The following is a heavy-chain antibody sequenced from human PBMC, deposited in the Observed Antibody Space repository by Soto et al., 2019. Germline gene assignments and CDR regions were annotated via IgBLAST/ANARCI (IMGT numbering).Heavy chain of an antibody. V-gene: IGHV3-74*03. Sequence: EVQLVESGGGLVQPGGSLRLSCAASGFTFNTYWMHWVRQAPGQGLVWVSRANSDGSSTTYADSVKGRFTISRDNARNTLYLQMNSLRAEDTAVYYCTRLVRFGSAEYSYSYGMDVWGQGTTVTVSS. CDR1: GFTFNTYW. CDR2: ANSDGSST. CDR3: TRLVRFGSAEYSYSYGMDV. D-gene: IGHD3-10*01. J-gene: IGHJ6*02.